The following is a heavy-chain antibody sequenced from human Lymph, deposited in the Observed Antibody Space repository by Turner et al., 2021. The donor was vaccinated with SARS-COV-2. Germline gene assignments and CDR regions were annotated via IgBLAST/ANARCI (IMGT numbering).Heavy chain of an antibody. CDR1: GYTFTSCD. Sequence: QVQLVQSGAEVKKPGASVKVSCKASGYTFTSCDINWVRQATGQELEWMGLMNPNSGNTGYAHKFQCRVTMTRNTSISTAYMELSSLRSEDTSVYYCSRAAQLTVWFDPWGQGTLVTVSS. CDR3: SRAAQLTVWFDP. V-gene: IGHV1-8*01. J-gene: IGHJ5*02. D-gene: IGHD3-9*01. CDR2: MNPNSGNT.